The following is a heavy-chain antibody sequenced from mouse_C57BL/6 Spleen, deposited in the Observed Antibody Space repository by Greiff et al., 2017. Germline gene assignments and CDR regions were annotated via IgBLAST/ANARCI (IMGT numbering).Heavy chain of an antibody. CDR3: ARGYYGSSAWFAY. D-gene: IGHD1-1*01. Sequence: QVQLQQPGAELVKPGASVKMSCKASGYTFTSYWVTWVKQRPGQGLAWIGDIYPGSGSTNYNEKFKSKATLTVDTSSSTPYMQLSSLTSEDSAVYYCARGYYGSSAWFAYWGQGTLVTVSA. J-gene: IGHJ3*01. CDR1: GYTFTSYW. V-gene: IGHV1-55*01. CDR2: IYPGSGST.